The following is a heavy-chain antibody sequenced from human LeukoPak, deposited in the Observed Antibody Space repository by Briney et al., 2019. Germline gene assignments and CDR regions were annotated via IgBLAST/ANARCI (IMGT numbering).Heavy chain of an antibody. D-gene: IGHD3-22*01. CDR3: ARLPNKFDSSGYFDS. CDR1: GGSISSSSHY. V-gene: IGHV4-39*01. Sequence: SETLSLTCTVSGGSISSSSHYWGWIRQPPGKGLECIGSIYYSGNTYYNPSLKSRVTISVDTSKNQFSLKLTSVTAADTAVYYCARLPNKFDSSGYFDSWGQGTLVTVSS. CDR2: IYYSGNT. J-gene: IGHJ4*02.